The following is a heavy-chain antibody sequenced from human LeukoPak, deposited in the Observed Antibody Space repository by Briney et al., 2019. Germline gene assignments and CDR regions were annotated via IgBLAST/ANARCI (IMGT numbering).Heavy chain of an antibody. CDR3: ARVLRSYYYGSGSLGDWFDP. D-gene: IGHD3-10*01. V-gene: IGHV4-39*07. J-gene: IGHJ5*02. CDR2: IYYSGST. Sequence: SETLSLTCTVSGGSINSGNHYWGWIRQSPGKGLEWIGNIYYSGSTYYNPSLKSRVTLSIDTSKNQFSLKLSSVTAADTAVYYCARVLRSYYYGSGSLGDWFDPWGQGTLVTVSS. CDR1: GGSINSGNHY.